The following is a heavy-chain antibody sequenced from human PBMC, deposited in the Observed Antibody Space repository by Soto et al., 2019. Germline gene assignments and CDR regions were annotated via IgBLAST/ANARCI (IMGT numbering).Heavy chain of an antibody. CDR2: ISGSGGST. D-gene: IGHD5-18*01. CDR1: GFTFSSYA. Sequence: GGSLRLSCAASGFTFSSYAMSWVRQAPGKGLEWVSAISGSGGSTYYADSVKGRFTISRDNSKNTLYLQMNSLRAEDTAVYYCVSGVDTAMVTSGNLHVDYWGQGTLVTVSS. CDR3: VSGVDTAMVTSGNLHVDY. J-gene: IGHJ4*02. V-gene: IGHV3-23*01.